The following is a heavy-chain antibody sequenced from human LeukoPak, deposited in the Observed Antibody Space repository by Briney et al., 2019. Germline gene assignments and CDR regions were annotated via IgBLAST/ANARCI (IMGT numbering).Heavy chain of an antibody. CDR3: AREKNSAYDFIDY. CDR1: GSSISSGDYY. D-gene: IGHD5-12*01. V-gene: IGHV4-30-4*08. Sequence: PSQTLSLTCTVSGSSISSGDYYWSWIRQPPGKGLEWIGYISKSGSSYYSPSLKSRVTISVDTSKKHFSLTLNSVTAADTAVYYCAREKNSAYDFIDYWGQGILVTVSS. J-gene: IGHJ4*02. CDR2: ISKSGSS.